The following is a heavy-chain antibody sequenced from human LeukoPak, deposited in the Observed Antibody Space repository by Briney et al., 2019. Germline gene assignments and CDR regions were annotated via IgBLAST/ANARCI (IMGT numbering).Heavy chain of an antibody. CDR3: ARETDSYDFWSGYYSEGYFDY. D-gene: IGHD3-3*01. J-gene: IGHJ4*02. CDR2: ISAYNGNT. CDR1: GYTFTSYG. V-gene: IGHV1-18*01. Sequence: ASVKVSCKAPGYTFTSYGISWVRQAPGQGLEWMGWISAYNGNTNYAQKLQGRVTMTTDTFTSTAYMELRSLRSDDTAVYYCARETDSYDFWSGYYSEGYFDYWGQGTLVTVSS.